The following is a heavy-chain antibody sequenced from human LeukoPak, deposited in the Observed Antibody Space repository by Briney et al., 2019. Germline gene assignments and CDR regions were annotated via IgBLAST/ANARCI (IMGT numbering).Heavy chain of an antibody. J-gene: IGHJ4*02. V-gene: IGHV4-38-2*02. CDR3: ARGRLARSPYFDY. Sequence: TSETLSLTCTVSGYSISSGYYWGWIRQPPGKGLEWIGSIYYSGSTYYNPSLESRVTISVDTSKNQFSLNLSSVTAADTAVYYCARGRLARSPYFDYWGQGTLVTVSS. CDR2: IYYSGST. CDR1: GYSISSGYY. D-gene: IGHD6-19*01.